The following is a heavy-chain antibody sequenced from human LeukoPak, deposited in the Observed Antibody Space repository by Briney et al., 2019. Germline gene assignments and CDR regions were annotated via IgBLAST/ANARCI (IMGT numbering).Heavy chain of an antibody. J-gene: IGHJ4*02. V-gene: IGHV4-59*01. CDR1: GGPISSYY. D-gene: IGHD3-10*01. CDR2: IYYSGST. CDR3: ARASTLLWFGELRGTHFDY. Sequence: SETLSLTCTVSGGPISSYYWSWIRQPPGKGLEWIGYIYYSGSTNYNPSLKSRVTISVDTSKNQFSLKLSSVTAADTAVYYCARASTLLWFGELRGTHFDYWGQGTLVTVSS.